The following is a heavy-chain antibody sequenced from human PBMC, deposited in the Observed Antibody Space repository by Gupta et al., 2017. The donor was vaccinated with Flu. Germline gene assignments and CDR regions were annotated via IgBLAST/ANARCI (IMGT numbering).Heavy chain of an antibody. CDR1: GASITTSNFY. D-gene: IGHD6-19*01. CDR3: ARSPVAIRRYWYFDL. J-gene: IGHJ2*01. Sequence: QLQLQESDPGLVKPSETLSLTCDVSGASITTSNFYWGWIRQPPGKGLEWIGHAYYSGSTYYNPSLKCRVAMSVDTSKNQFSLKLTSVTATDTAVYYCARSPVAIRRYWYFDLWGRGTLVTVSS. V-gene: IGHV4-39*01. CDR2: AYYSGST.